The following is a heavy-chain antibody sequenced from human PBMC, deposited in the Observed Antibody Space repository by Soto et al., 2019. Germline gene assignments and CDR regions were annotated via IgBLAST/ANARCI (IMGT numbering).Heavy chain of an antibody. CDR3: ARADNWDQAYFDY. CDR1: DFSIDTFY. Sequence: SETLSLTCVVSDFSIDTFYWSWIRQSPGKGLEWLGYSYYSGITNYKPSLKSRVTISVDRSKNQFSLKLSSVTAADTAVCYCARADNWDQAYFDYWGQGTLVTVSS. CDR2: SYYSGIT. J-gene: IGHJ4*02. D-gene: IGHD1-1*01. V-gene: IGHV4-59*12.